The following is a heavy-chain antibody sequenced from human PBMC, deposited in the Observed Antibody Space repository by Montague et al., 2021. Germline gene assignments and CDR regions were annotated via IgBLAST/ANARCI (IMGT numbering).Heavy chain of an antibody. CDR3: ARRGIVGGDQKGYFYAMDV. Sequence: SETLSLTCAVSGGSFSVYSWTWIRQSPGNRLEWIGEVNERGSSNFNPSLKSRLTISVDTSNKHLSLNLRSVTAADTAVYYCARRGIVGGDQKGYFYAMDVWGQGTTVIVSS. V-gene: IGHV4-34*01. D-gene: IGHD1-26*01. J-gene: IGHJ6*02. CDR2: VNERGSS. CDR1: GGSFSVYS.